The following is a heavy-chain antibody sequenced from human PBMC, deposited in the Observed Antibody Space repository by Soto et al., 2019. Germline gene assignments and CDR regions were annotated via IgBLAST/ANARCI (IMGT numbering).Heavy chain of an antibody. Sequence: QMQLVESGGGLVKPGGSLRLSCAASGFTFSDYYMSWIRQAPGKGLEWLSYISGSNTYTDYADSVKGRFTISRDNAKNSLYLQMNSLRADDTAVYYCARSMKTGKNFDYWGQGTLVTVSS. CDR1: GFTFSDYY. V-gene: IGHV3-11*05. CDR3: ARSMKTGKNFDY. J-gene: IGHJ4*02. CDR2: ISGSNTYT. D-gene: IGHD7-27*01.